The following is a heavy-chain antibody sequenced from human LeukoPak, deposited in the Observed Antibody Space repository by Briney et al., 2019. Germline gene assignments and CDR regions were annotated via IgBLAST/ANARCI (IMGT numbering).Heavy chain of an antibody. CDR2: ISYDGSNK. Sequence: GSLGPSWVGYGFTFYYWISWVRQAPGKGLEGVGVISYDGSNKYYADSVKGRFNISRDNSKNTLYLQMNSLRAEDTAVYYCAKDSYYYDSSGPFDYWGQGTLVTVSS. J-gene: IGHJ4*02. CDR1: GFTFYYW. CDR3: AKDSYYYDSSGPFDY. D-gene: IGHD3-22*01. V-gene: IGHV3-30*18.